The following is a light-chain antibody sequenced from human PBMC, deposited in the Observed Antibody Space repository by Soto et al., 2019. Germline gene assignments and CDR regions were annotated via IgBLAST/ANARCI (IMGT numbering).Light chain of an antibody. Sequence: ENVLTQSPGTLSLSPGERATLSCRASQSVSSSYLTWYQQKPGKAPRLLIYGASSRATDIPDRFSGSGSGTAFTLTISRLEPEDFAVYYCQQYDSSPVTFGQGTKLEIK. CDR3: QQYDSSPVT. CDR1: QSVSSSY. CDR2: GAS. V-gene: IGKV3-20*01. J-gene: IGKJ2*01.